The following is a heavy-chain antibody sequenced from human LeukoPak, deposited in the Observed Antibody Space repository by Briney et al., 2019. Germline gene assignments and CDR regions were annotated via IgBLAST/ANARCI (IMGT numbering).Heavy chain of an antibody. CDR1: GYTFTSYG. J-gene: IGHJ4*02. Sequence: ASVKVSCKASGYTFTSYGVSWVRQAPGQGLEWMGWISAYNGNTKYAQKLQGRVTMTTDTSTSTACMELRSLRSDDTAVYYCARDPLYYDSSGKPPGDYWGQGTLVTVSS. CDR2: ISAYNGNT. V-gene: IGHV1-18*01. CDR3: ARDPLYYDSSGKPPGDY. D-gene: IGHD3-22*01.